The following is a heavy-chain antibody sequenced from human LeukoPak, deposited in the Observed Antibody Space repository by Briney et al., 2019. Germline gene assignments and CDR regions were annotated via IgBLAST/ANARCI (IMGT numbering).Heavy chain of an antibody. V-gene: IGHV1-2*06. CDR1: GYTFTGYY. D-gene: IGHD5-18*01. J-gene: IGHJ6*02. CDR2: INPNSGGT. CDR3: ARAMGGYSYGLYYYYGMDV. Sequence: SVKVSCKASGYTFTGYYMHWVRQAPGQGLEWMGRINPNSGGTNYAQKFQGRVTMTRDTSISTAYMELSRLRSDDTAVYYCARAMGGYSYGLYYYYGMDVWGQGTTVTVSS.